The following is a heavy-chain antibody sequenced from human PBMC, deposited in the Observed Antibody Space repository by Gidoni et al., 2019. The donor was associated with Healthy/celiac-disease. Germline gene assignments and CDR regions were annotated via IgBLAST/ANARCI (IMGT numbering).Heavy chain of an antibody. Sequence: EVQLVESGGGLVKPGGSLRLSCAASGFTFSSYSMNWVRQAPGKGLEWVSSISSSSSYIYYADSVEGRFTISRDNAKNSLYLQMNSLRAEDTAVYYCAREVAGTSLDYWGQGTLVTVSS. V-gene: IGHV3-21*01. CDR2: ISSSSSYI. CDR3: AREVAGTSLDY. J-gene: IGHJ4*02. D-gene: IGHD6-19*01. CDR1: GFTFSSYS.